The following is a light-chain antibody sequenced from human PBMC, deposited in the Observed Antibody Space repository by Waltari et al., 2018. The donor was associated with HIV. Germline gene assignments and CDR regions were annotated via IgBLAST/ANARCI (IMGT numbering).Light chain of an antibody. CDR2: WAS. CDR3: QKYYDTPLT. CDR1: QSVVYSSNNKNY. Sequence: DIVMTQSPDSLAVSLGERATINCKSSQSVVYSSNNKNYLAWYQQKPGQPPKLLIYWASTRESGVPDRFSGSGSGTDFTLTISSLQAEDVAVYYCQKYYDTPLTFGGGTKVEIK. J-gene: IGKJ4*01. V-gene: IGKV4-1*01.